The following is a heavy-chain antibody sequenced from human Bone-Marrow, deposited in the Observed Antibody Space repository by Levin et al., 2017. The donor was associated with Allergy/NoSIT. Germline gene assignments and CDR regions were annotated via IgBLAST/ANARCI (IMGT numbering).Heavy chain of an antibody. V-gene: IGHV3-23*01. CDR3: AKESSGFCTSTSCYPGMGY. CDR2: ISGNGVAS. J-gene: IGHJ4*02. Sequence: GESLKISCAASGFTFSNFGMSWVRQAPGKGLEWVSAISGNGVASYHADSVKGRFTISRDNSKNTLYLQMNSLRAEDTAIYYCAKESSGFCTSTSCYPGMGYWGQGTLVTVSS. CDR1: GFTFSNFG. D-gene: IGHD2-2*01.